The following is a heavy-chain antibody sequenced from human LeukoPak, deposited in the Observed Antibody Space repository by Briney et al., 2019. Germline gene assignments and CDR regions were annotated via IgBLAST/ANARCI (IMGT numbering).Heavy chain of an antibody. D-gene: IGHD5-12*01. CDR3: ARDLGDGYKKAFDI. V-gene: IGHV4-59*01. CDR2: IHYSGST. CDR1: GGSISNYY. Sequence: PSETLSLTCTVSGGSISNYYWSWIRQPPGKGLEWIGHIHYSGSTSYNPSLRSRVTISEDTSKRQFSLKMSSVTAADTAVYYCARDLGDGYKKAFDIWGQGTVVIVS. J-gene: IGHJ3*02.